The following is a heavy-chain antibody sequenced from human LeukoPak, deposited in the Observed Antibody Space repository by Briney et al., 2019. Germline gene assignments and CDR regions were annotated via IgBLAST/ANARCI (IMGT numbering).Heavy chain of an antibody. J-gene: IGHJ4*02. V-gene: IGHV4-59*12. CDR3: VRDEGGYGDSDY. D-gene: IGHD5-12*01. CDR1: GGSISSYY. CDR2: IYYSGST. Sequence: SETLSLTFTVSGGSISSYYWSWIRQPPGKGLEWIGYIYYSGSTYYNPSLKSRVTISVDTSKNQFSLKLSSLTAADTAVYYCVRDEGGYGDSDYSGQGTLVTVSS.